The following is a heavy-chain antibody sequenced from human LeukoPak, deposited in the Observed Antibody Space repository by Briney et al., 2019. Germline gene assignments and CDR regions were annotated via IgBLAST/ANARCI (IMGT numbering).Heavy chain of an antibody. J-gene: IGHJ5*02. CDR2: INPSGGST. CDR3: ARAGSAAADGYWFDP. V-gene: IGHV1-46*01. CDR1: GYTFTSYY. Sequence: ASVKVSCKASGYTFTSYYMHWVRQAPRQGLEWMGIINPSGGSTSYAQKFQGRVTMTRDTSTSTVYMELSSLRSEDTAVYYCARAGSAAADGYWFDPWGQGTLVTVSS. D-gene: IGHD6-13*01.